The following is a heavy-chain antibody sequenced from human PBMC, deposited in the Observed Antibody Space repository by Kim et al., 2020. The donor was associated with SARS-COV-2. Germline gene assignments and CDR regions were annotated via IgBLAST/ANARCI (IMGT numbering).Heavy chain of an antibody. J-gene: IGHJ6*02. CDR1: GFTFSSYD. Sequence: GGSLRLSCAASGFTFSSYDMHWVRQATGTGLEWVSTIGTAGDTYYPGSVKGRFTISRENAKNSLYLQMNSLRAGDTAVYYCARAVSGSYFPAYYYYGMDVWGQGTTVTVSS. CDR2: IGTAGDT. D-gene: IGHD1-26*01. CDR3: ARAVSGSYFPAYYYYGMDV. V-gene: IGHV3-13*04.